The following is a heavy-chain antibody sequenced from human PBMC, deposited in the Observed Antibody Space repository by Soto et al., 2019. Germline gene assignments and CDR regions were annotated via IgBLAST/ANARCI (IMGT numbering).Heavy chain of an antibody. CDR3: ARGLADLWSGYYPGYYYYYMDV. D-gene: IGHD3-3*01. V-gene: IGHV1-18*01. CDR2: ISAYNGNT. Sequence: ASVKVSCKASGYTFTSYGISWVRQAPGQGLEWMGWISAYNGNTNYAQKFQGRVTMTRNTSISTAYMELSSLRSEDTAVYYCARGLADLWSGYYPGYYYYYMDVWGKGTTVTVSS. J-gene: IGHJ6*03. CDR1: GYTFTSYG.